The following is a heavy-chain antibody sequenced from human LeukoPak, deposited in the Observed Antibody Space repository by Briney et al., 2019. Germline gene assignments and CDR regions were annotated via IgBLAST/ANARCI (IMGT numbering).Heavy chain of an antibody. CDR3: AAPTEATTYSFYYYYYGMDV. J-gene: IGHJ6*02. V-gene: IGHV1-69*13. CDR2: IIPISGTA. D-gene: IGHD5-12*01. CDR1: GGTFSSYA. Sequence: SVKVSCKASGGTFSSYAISWVRQAPGQGLEWMGEIIPISGTANYAQKFQGRVTITADESTSTAYMELSSLRSEDTAVYYCAAPTEATTYSFYYYYYGMDVWGQGTTVTVSS.